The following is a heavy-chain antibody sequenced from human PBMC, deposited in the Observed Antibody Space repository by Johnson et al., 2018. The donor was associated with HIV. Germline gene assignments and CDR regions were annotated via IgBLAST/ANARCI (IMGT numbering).Heavy chain of an antibody. CDR1: GFAFHDRG. V-gene: IGHV3-23*02. Sequence: VQLVESGGGVVRPGGSLRLSCAASGFAFHDRGMSWVRQAPGKGLEWVSSISGSGGGTYYEDSVRGQFNISRDNSKNTLYLQMNSLRAEDTAIYYCAKKGNVGSWDLDAFDIWGQGTMVTVSS. J-gene: IGHJ3*02. D-gene: IGHD1-26*01. CDR3: AKKGNVGSWDLDAFDI. CDR2: ISGSGGGT.